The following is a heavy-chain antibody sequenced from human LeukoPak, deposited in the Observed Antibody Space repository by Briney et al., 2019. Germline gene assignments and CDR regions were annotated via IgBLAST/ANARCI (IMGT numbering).Heavy chain of an antibody. V-gene: IGHV1-2*02. CDR3: ARANFLYCSSTTCLFDY. J-gene: IGHJ4*02. CDR1: GSTFTDYY. CDR2: INPNDGDT. Sequence: GASVTVSCNASGSTFTDYYMHWVRQSPGQGLEWMGWINPNDGDTNYAQKFQGRVTMTRDTSISTAHMEVSRLRSDDTAVYYCARANFLYCSSTTCLFDYWGQGTLVTVSS. D-gene: IGHD2-2*01.